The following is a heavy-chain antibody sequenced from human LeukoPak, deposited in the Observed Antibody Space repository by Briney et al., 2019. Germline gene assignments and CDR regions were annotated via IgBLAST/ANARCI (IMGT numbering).Heavy chain of an antibody. J-gene: IGHJ3*02. CDR2: VDPEDGET. CDR3: ATIEYSSSSRAFDI. Sequence: ATVKISCRVSGYTFTDYYMHWVQQAPGKGLEWMGLVDPEDGETIYAEKFQGRVTITADTSTDKAYMELSSLRSEDTAVYYCATIEYSSSSRAFDIWGQGTMVTVSS. D-gene: IGHD6-6*01. V-gene: IGHV1-69-2*01. CDR1: GYTFTDYY.